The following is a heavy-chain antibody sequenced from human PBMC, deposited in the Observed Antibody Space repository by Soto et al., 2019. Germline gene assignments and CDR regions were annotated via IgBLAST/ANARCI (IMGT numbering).Heavy chain of an antibody. CDR3: AKFYCTTTSCYEDYYNGMDV. CDR2: ISSSSSYI. V-gene: IGHV3-21*01. J-gene: IGHJ6*02. D-gene: IGHD2-2*01. Sequence: GGSLRLSCAASGFTFSSYSMNWVRQAPGKGLEWVSYISSSSSYIYYADSVKGRFTISRDNAKNSLYLQMNSLRAEDTAVFYCAKFYCTTTSCYEDYYNGMDVWGQGTTVTVSS. CDR1: GFTFSSYS.